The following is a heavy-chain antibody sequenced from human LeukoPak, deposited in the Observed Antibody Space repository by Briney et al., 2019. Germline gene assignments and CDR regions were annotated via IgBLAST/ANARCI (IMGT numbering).Heavy chain of an antibody. V-gene: IGHV4-59*01. CDR1: TDSTNTYY. D-gene: IGHD2-15*01. Sequence: SETLSLTCSVSTDSTNTYYWSWVRQSPGKGLEWIGHIYHSGSTDYNPSCKSRVTISIDMCKKEFSLKLTSVTVADTAMYYCVRLRWELLAPYFDHWGQGAFVTVSS. J-gene: IGHJ4*02. CDR2: IYHSGST. CDR3: VRLRWELLAPYFDH.